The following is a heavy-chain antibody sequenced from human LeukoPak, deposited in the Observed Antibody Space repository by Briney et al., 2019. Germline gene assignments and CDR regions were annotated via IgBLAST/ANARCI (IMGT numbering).Heavy chain of an antibody. CDR3: ARGPYYFDSSGAFDI. CDR1: GGSISSGDYY. CDR2: IYTSGST. D-gene: IGHD3-22*01. J-gene: IGHJ3*02. Sequence: SETLSLTCTVSGGSISSGDYYWSWIRQPAGKGLEWIGHIYTSGSTNYNPSLKSRATISVDTSKNQFSLKLSSVTAADTAVYYCARGPYYFDSSGAFDIWGQGTMVTVSS. V-gene: IGHV4-61*09.